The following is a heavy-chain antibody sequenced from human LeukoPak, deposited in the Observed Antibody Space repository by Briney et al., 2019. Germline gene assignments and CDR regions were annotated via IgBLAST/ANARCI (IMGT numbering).Heavy chain of an antibody. V-gene: IGHV1-2*02. CDR1: GYTFTGYY. D-gene: IGHD2-2*01. J-gene: IGHJ4*02. CDR2: INPNSDGT. Sequence: ASVKVSCKASGYTFTGYYMHWVRQAPGQGLEWMGWINPNSDGTNYAQKFQDRVTMTRDTSISTAYMELSRLRSDDTAVYYCASVCSSNTCSADYWGQGTLVTVSP. CDR3: ASVCSSNTCSADY.